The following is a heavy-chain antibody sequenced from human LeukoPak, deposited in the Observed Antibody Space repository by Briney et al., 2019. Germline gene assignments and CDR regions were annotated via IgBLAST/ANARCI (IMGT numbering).Heavy chain of an antibody. D-gene: IGHD5-18*01. V-gene: IGHV4-4*07. Sequence: PSETLSLTCTVSGGSISSYYWSWVRQPPGKGQEWIGRIYTSGSTNYNPSLKSRVTISVDNSNTQFSLKLSSVHAADTAVYCCARVALDTAMVKGGLMIWPYYYYYYMDVWGKGTTVTVSS. CDR3: ARVALDTAMVKGGLMIWPYYYYYYMDV. CDR2: IYTSGST. CDR1: GGSISSYY. J-gene: IGHJ6*03.